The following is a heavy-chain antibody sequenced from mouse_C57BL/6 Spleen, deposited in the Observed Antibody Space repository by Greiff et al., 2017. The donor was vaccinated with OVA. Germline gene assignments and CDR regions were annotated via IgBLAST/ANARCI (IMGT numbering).Heavy chain of an antibody. J-gene: IGHJ4*01. CDR3: AREVRDYYYAMDY. D-gene: IGHD2-2*01. CDR1: GFTFSDYG. Sequence: EVQRVESGGGLVKPGGSLKLSCAASGFTFSDYGMHWVRQAPEKGLEWVAYISSGSSTIYYADTVKGRFTISRDNAKNTLFLQMTSLRSEDTAMYYCAREVRDYYYAMDYWGQGTSVTVSS. V-gene: IGHV5-17*01. CDR2: ISSGSSTI.